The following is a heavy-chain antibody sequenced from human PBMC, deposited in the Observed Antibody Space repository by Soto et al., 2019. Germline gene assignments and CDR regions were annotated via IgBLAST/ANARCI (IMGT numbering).Heavy chain of an antibody. J-gene: IGHJ4*02. CDR1: GFTFGDSY. CDR3: AKTRVADSGYYFDH. CDR2: ISGGSSYT. Sequence: GGSLRLSCAASGFTFGDSYMSWIRQSPGKGLEWLSYISGGSSYTNYAGSVKGRLTISRDNAKRSLFLQVNSLRADDTAIYYCAKTRVADSGYYFDHWGQGTMVTVSS. D-gene: IGHD3-10*01. V-gene: IGHV3-11*03.